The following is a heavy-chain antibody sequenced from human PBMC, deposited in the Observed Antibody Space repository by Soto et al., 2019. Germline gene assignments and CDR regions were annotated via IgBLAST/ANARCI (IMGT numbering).Heavy chain of an antibody. CDR2: ISYDGSNK. CDR1: GFTFSSYA. J-gene: IGHJ4*02. D-gene: IGHD4-17*01. Sequence: GGSLRLSCAASGFTFSSYAMHWVRQAPGKGLEWVAVISYDGSNKYYADSVKGRFTISRDNSKNTLYLQMNSLRAEDTAVYYCARADYGDLNDYWGQGTLVTVSS. CDR3: ARADYGDLNDY. V-gene: IGHV3-30-3*01.